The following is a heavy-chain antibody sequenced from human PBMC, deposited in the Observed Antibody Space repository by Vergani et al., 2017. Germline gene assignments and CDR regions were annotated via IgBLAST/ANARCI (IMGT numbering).Heavy chain of an antibody. V-gene: IGHV4-61*01. Sequence: QVQLQESGPGLVKPSETLSLTCTVSGGSVSSGSYYWSWIRQPPGKGLEWIGYIYYSGSTNYNPSLKSRVTISVDTSKNQFSLKLSSVTAADTAVYYCARGAYNWNGDLDYWGQGTLVTVSS. J-gene: IGHJ4*02. CDR1: GGSVSSGSYY. CDR3: ARGAYNWNGDLDY. D-gene: IGHD1-1*01. CDR2: IYYSGST.